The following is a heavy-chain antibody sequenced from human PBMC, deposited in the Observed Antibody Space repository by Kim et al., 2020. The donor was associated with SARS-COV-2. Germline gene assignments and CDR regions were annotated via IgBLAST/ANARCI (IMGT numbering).Heavy chain of an antibody. V-gene: IGHV6-1*01. D-gene: IGHD7-27*01. J-gene: IGHJ4*02. CDR2: YN. CDR3: ARATGGAFNC. Sequence: YNDYAVSVKSRITINPDPSKSQFSLQLNSVTPEDTAVYYCARATGGAFNCWGQGTLVTVSS.